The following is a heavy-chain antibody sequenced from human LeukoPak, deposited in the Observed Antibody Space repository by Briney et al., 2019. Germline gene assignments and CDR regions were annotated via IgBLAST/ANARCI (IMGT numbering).Heavy chain of an antibody. Sequence: SVKVSCKASGGTFSSYAISWVRQAPGQGLEWMGGIIPIFGTANYAQKFQGRVTITTDESTSTAYMELSSLRSEDTAVYYYARGRGLKYGDPDYYYYMDVWGKGTTVTVSS. J-gene: IGHJ6*03. CDR2: IIPIFGTA. D-gene: IGHD4-17*01. CDR1: GGTFSSYA. CDR3: ARGRGLKYGDPDYYYYMDV. V-gene: IGHV1-69*05.